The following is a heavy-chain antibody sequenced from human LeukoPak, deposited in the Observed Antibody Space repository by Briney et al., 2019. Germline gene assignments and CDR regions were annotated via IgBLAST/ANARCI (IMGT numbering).Heavy chain of an antibody. CDR2: ISYDGSNK. CDR1: GFTFSSYA. V-gene: IGHV3-30*04. D-gene: IGHD3-9*01. J-gene: IGHJ4*02. Sequence: GGSLRLSCAASGFTFSSYAMHWVRQAPGKGLEWVAVISYDGSNKYYADSVKGRFTIPRDNSKNTLYLQMNSLRAEDTAVYYCAREATYYDILTGYYNGPFDYWGQGTLVTVSS. CDR3: AREATYYDILTGYYNGPFDY.